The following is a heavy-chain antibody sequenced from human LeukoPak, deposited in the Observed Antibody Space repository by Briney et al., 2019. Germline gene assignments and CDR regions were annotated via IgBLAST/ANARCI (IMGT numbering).Heavy chain of an antibody. V-gene: IGHV3-30*04. CDR2: ISYDGSNK. CDR3: ARDPGYYGSGSYAYYFDY. CDR1: GFTFSSYA. D-gene: IGHD3-10*01. Sequence: GGSLRLSCAASGFTFSSYAMRWVRQAPGKGLEGVAVISYDGSNKYYADSVKGRFTISRDNSKNTLYLQMNSLRAEDTAVYYCARDPGYYGSGSYAYYFDYWGQGTLVTVSS. J-gene: IGHJ4*02.